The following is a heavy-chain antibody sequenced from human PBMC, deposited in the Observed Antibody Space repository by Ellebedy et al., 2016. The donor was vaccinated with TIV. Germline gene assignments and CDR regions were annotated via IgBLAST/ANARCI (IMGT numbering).Heavy chain of an antibody. CDR3: ARDMAWGNERLNDAFDV. J-gene: IGHJ3*01. CDR2: IKQDGSEK. D-gene: IGHD7-27*01. V-gene: IGHV3-7*01. CDR1: RFSFRSYW. Sequence: GESLKISCAASRFSFRSYWMSWVRQAPGKGLEWVANIKQDGSEKYHVDSVRGRFTISRDNARNALYLQMSSLRAEDTAVYYCARDMAWGNERLNDAFDVWGQGTLVTVSS.